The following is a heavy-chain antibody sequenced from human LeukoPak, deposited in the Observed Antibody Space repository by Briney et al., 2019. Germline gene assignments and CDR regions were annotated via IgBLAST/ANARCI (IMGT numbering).Heavy chain of an antibody. CDR1: GFTFITYW. CDR3: ARAFGSGSQVFNYFDF. J-gene: IGHJ4*02. Sequence: GGSLRLSCAASGFTFITYWMHWVRQAPGKGLVWVSSINSDGSTTTYADSVKGRFTISRDNAKNMVYLQMNSLRAEDTAVYYCARAFGSGSQVFNYFDFWGQGTLVTVSS. V-gene: IGHV3-74*01. CDR2: INSDGSTT. D-gene: IGHD3-10*01.